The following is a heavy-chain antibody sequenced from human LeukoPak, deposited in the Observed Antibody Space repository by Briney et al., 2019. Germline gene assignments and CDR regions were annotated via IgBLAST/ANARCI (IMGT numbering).Heavy chain of an antibody. CDR2: IYSGGST. D-gene: IGHD3-22*01. Sequence: TGGSLRLSCAASGFTVSSNYMSWVRQAPGKGLEWVSVIYSGGSTYYADSVKGRFTISRDNSKNTLYLQMNSLRAEDTAVYYYARESGFYYYDSSGYADYWGQGTLVTVSS. V-gene: IGHV3-66*01. CDR1: GFTVSSNY. CDR3: ARESGFYYYDSSGYADY. J-gene: IGHJ4*02.